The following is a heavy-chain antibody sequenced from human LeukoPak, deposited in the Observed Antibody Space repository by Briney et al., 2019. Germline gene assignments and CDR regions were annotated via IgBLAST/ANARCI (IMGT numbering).Heavy chain of an antibody. CDR3: ARNLDY. CDR2: IRYDGSNK. CDR1: GFTFSSYG. V-gene: IGHV3-30*02. J-gene: IGHJ4*02. Sequence: GGSLRLSCAASGFTFSSYGMHWVRQAPGKGLEWVAFIRYDGSNKYYADSVKGRFTISRDNSKNTLYLHVNSLRPEDTAVYYCARNLDYWGQGTLVTVSS.